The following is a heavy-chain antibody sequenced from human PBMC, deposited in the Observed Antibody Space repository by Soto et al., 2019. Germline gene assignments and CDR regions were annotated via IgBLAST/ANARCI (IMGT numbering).Heavy chain of an antibody. D-gene: IGHD3-10*01. CDR2: IMHSGST. J-gene: IGHJ6*03. V-gene: IGHV4-34*01. CDR3: ARGGGDYYMDV. Sequence: SETLSLTCAVYGGSFSDYYWSWIRQPPGKGLEWIGEIMHSGSTNHNPSLESRVIISVDTSKNQFSLKLSSVTAADTAVYYCARGGGDYYMDVWGKGTTVTVSS. CDR1: GGSFSDYY.